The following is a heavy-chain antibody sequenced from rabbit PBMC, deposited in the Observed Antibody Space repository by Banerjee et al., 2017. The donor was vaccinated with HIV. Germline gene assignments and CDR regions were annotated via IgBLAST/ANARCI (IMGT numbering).Heavy chain of an antibody. V-gene: IGHV1S45*01. D-gene: IGHD6-1*01. CDR3: ARGYGNSNDYPNL. Sequence: QEQLEESGGDLVKPEGSLTLTCTASGFSFSSGYDMCWVRQAPGKGLEWIACIYTGSSGSTYYASWAKGRFTISKTSSTTVTLQMTSLTAADTATYFCARGYGNSNDYPNLWGPGTLVTVS. CDR1: GFSFSSGYD. J-gene: IGHJ4*01. CDR2: IYTGSSGST.